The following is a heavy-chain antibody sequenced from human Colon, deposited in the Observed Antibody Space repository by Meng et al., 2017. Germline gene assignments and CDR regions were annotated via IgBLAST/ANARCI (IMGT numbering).Heavy chain of an antibody. CDR1: GGSINRGSYY. CDR2: MYNTEST. D-gene: IGHD3-10*01. J-gene: IGHJ5*02. V-gene: IGHV4-61*09. CDR3: ARGMLYGSGRYRFDP. Sequence: GMVKPFQTQSLPLNVSGGSINRGSYYWIWIRQPAGKGLEWIGHMYNTESTNYNPSLKSRVTISVDTSKNQFSLKLNSVTAADTAVYYCARGMLYGSGRYRFDPWGQGTLVTVSS.